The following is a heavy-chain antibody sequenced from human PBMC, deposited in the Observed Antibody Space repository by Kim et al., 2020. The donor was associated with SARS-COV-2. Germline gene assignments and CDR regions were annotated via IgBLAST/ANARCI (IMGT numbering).Heavy chain of an antibody. Sequence: GGSLRLSCAASGFTFSSYAMTWVRQAPGKGLEWVSGISGSGGTSYYADSVKGRFTISRVNSKNTLYLQMNSLRAEDTAIYYCAKDRGFVVAPSTGDYWGQGTLVTVSS. CDR1: GFTFSSYA. CDR3: AKDRGFVVAPSTGDY. CDR2: ISGSGGTS. J-gene: IGHJ4*02. D-gene: IGHD2-2*01. V-gene: IGHV3-23*01.